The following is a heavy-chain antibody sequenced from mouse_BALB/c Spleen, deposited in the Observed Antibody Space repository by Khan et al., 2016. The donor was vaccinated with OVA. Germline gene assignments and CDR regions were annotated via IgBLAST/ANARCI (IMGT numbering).Heavy chain of an antibody. J-gene: IGHJ3*01. CDR3: ARRGYDYGRGALFAY. V-gene: IGHV2-2*02. CDR1: GFSLTNYS. CDR2: IWSAGST. Sequence: QVQLKQSGPGLVQPSQSLSITCTVSGFSLTNYSVHWVRQSPGKGLEWLGVIWSAGSTDYNAAFISGLTIRQDNSRSQVFFKMNSLQPNDTAMYYCARRGYDYGRGALFAYWGQGTLVTVSA. D-gene: IGHD2-4*01.